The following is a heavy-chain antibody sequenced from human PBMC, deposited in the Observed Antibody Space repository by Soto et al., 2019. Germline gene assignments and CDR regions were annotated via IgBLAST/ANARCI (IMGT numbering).Heavy chain of an antibody. CDR3: AQTLGLAVTGPGRFDL. CDR2: IIPIFGTP. Sequence: QVQLVQSGAAVKKPGSSVKVSCKASGGTFSTYAISWVRQAPGQGLEWMGGIIPIFGTPNYAQKFQGRVTITVDESTSTAYMELSRLTSEDTAIYYCAQTLGLAVTGPGRFDLWGRGTLVTVSS. V-gene: IGHV1-69*12. D-gene: IGHD6-19*01. CDR1: GGTFSTYA. J-gene: IGHJ2*01.